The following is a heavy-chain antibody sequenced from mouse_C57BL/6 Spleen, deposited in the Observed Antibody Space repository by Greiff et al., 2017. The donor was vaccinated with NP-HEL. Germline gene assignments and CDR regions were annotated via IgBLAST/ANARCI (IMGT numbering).Heavy chain of an antibody. Sequence: QVQLKQPGAELVMPGASVKLSCKASGYTFTSYWMHWVKQRPGQGLEWIGEIDPSDSYTNYNQKFKGKSTLTVDKSSSTAYMQLSSLTSEDSAVYYCARGGVTTVVATTMDYWGQGTSVTVSS. CDR3: ARGGVTTVVATTMDY. J-gene: IGHJ4*01. CDR2: IDPSDSYT. D-gene: IGHD1-1*01. V-gene: IGHV1-69*01. CDR1: GYTFTSYW.